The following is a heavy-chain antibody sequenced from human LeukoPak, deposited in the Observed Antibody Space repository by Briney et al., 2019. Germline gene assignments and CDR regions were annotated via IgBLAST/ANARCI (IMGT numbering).Heavy chain of an antibody. V-gene: IGHV4-39*01. D-gene: IGHD1-26*01. CDR1: GGSISSSSYY. CDR2: IYYSGST. CDR3: AKSGGYGLIDY. J-gene: IGHJ4*02. Sequence: SETLSLTCTVSGGSISSSSYYWGWIRQPPGKGLEWIGSIYYSGSTYYNASLQSRVTISIDMSKNEFSPRLNSVTAADTAMYYCAKSGGYGLIDYWGQGTLVTVSS.